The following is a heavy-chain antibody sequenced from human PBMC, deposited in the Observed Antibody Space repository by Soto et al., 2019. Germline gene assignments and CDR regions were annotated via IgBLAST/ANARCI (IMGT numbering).Heavy chain of an antibody. Sequence: GASVKVSCKASGFTFTSSAVQWVRQARGQRLEWIGWIVVGSGNTNYAQKFRERVTITRGMSTSTAYMELSSLRSEDTAVYYCAADKAARYYYGMDVWGQGTTVTVSS. D-gene: IGHD6-13*01. V-gene: IGHV1-58*01. CDR3: AADKAARYYYGMDV. J-gene: IGHJ6*02. CDR2: IVVGSGNT. CDR1: GFTFTSSA.